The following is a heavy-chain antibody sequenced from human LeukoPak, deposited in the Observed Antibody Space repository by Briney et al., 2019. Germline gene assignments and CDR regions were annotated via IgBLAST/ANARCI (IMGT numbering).Heavy chain of an antibody. J-gene: IGHJ4*02. D-gene: IGHD5-18*01. Sequence: GGSLRLSCAASGFTFSSFEMNWVRQAPGKGLEWISYISTSGASTYYADSVKGRFTVSRDNAKNSMYLRMDTLRAEDTAVYYCARERGYNYGYSGYYDQWGQGILVTVSS. V-gene: IGHV3-48*03. CDR2: ISTSGAST. CDR3: ARERGYNYGYSGYYDQ. CDR1: GFTFSSFE.